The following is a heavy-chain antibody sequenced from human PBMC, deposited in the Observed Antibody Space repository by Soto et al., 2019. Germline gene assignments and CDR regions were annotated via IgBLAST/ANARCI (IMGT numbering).Heavy chain of an antibody. D-gene: IGHD4-17*01. CDR1: GSTFTSYA. Sequence: ASVKGSCNASGSTFTSYAIILVRLAPEQGLEWIGWISAYNGNTNYAQKLQGRVTMTTDTSTSTAYMELRSLRSDDTAVYYCARLDYGDYEGWYFDLWGRGTLVTVSS. J-gene: IGHJ2*01. V-gene: IGHV1-18*01. CDR3: ARLDYGDYEGWYFDL. CDR2: ISAYNGNT.